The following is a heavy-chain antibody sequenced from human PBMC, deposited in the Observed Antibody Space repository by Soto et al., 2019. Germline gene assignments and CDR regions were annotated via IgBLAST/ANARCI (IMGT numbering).Heavy chain of an antibody. CDR3: ARGEYDSSGYYSDY. Sequence: QVQLQESGPGLVKPSGTLSLTCAVSGGSISSSNWWSWVRQPPGKGLEWIGEIYHSGSTNYNPSLKSRVTISVDTSKNQFSLKLSSVTAADTAVYYCARGEYDSSGYYSDYWGQGTLVTVSS. CDR2: IYHSGST. J-gene: IGHJ4*02. D-gene: IGHD3-22*01. CDR1: GGSISSSNW. V-gene: IGHV4-4*02.